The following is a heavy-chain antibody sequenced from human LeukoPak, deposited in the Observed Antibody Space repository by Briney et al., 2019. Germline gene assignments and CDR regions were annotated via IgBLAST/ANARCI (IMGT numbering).Heavy chain of an antibody. J-gene: IGHJ4*02. D-gene: IGHD3-9*01. Sequence: GLSLRLSCAASGFTFSSYAMSWVRQSPGKGLEWVSAIGGGGGSTYYAYYTDSVKGRFTISSDNSKNTLYLQMNSLRAEDTAVYFCAKFNDILTGYFDYWGQGTLVTVSS. CDR2: IGGGGGST. V-gene: IGHV3-23*01. CDR3: AKFNDILTGYFDY. CDR1: GFTFSSYA.